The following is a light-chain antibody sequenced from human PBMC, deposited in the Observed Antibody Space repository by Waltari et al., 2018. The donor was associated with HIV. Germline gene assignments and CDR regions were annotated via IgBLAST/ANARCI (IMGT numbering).Light chain of an antibody. Sequence: QSVLTPPPSASGTPGQRVTISCSGISPNIGSNDVSWYQPFPGTAPKVLMSANNQRPSGVPDRFSASKSGTSASLAISGLHSEDEADYYCATWDDSLNGPLFGGGTKLTVL. CDR2: ANN. CDR1: SPNIGSND. V-gene: IGLV1-44*01. CDR3: ATWDDSLNGPL. J-gene: IGLJ2*01.